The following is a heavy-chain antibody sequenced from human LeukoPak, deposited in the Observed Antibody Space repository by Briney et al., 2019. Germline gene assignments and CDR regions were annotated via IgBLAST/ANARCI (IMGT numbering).Heavy chain of an antibody. J-gene: IGHJ4*02. D-gene: IGHD3-10*01. CDR3: ARSLPGPSYYYGSGTPLD. CDR2: IIPILGIA. CDR1: GVTFSSYA. V-gene: IGHV1-69*04. Sequence: EASVKLSCKASGVTFSSYAISWGRQAPGQGLEWMGRIIPILGIANYAQKFQGRVTITADKSTSTAYMELSSLRSEDTAVYYCARSLPGPSYYYGSGTPLDWGQGTLVTVSS.